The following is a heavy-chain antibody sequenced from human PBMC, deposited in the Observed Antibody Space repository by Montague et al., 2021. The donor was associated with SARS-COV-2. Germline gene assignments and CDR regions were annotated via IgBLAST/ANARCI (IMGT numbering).Heavy chain of an antibody. J-gene: IGHJ4*02. CDR1: GFTFSSYS. Sequence: SLRLSCAASGFTFSSYSMNWVRQAPGKGLEWVSSISSISSYIYYADSVKGRFTISRDNAKNSLYLQMNSLRAEDTAVYYCARDARYDFWSGYYFDYWGQGTLVTVSS. D-gene: IGHD3-3*01. CDR3: ARDARYDFWSGYYFDY. CDR2: ISSISSYI. V-gene: IGHV3-21*01.